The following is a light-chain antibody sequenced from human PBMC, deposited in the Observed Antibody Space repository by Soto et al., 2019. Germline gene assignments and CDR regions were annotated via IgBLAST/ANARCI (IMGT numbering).Light chain of an antibody. Sequence: EIVMTQSPVTLSVSPGDRATLSCRASQSVNSNLAWYQQKPGQPPKLLIYVSSTRATGIPARFSGGGSGTEFTLTISSLQSEDFAAYYCQQYYVWPLTFGGGTKVEFK. V-gene: IGKV3-15*01. CDR2: VSS. CDR3: QQYYVWPLT. J-gene: IGKJ4*01. CDR1: QSVNSN.